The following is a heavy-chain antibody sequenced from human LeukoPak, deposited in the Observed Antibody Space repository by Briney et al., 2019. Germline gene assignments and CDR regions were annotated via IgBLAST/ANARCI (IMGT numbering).Heavy chain of an antibody. J-gene: IGHJ4*02. D-gene: IGHD3-3*01. CDR2: IYPGDSDT. Sequence: GESLKISCKGSGYSFTNYWIGWARQMPGKGLEWMGIIYPGDSDTRYSPSFQGQVTFSADKSISTAYLQWSSLKASDTAMYYCARRSAYLLDYWGQGTLVTVSS. CDR1: GYSFTNYW. V-gene: IGHV5-51*01. CDR3: ARRSAYLLDY.